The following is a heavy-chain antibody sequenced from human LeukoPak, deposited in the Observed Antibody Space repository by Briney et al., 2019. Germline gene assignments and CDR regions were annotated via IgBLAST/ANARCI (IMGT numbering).Heavy chain of an antibody. J-gene: IGHJ3*02. CDR1: GFTFSSYA. D-gene: IGHD2-2*01. CDR2: ISGSGGST. V-gene: IGHV3-23*01. Sequence: GGSLSFSFAAPGFTFSSYALSWVRQAPGRGLEWVSAISGSGGSTYYADSVKGRFTISRDNSKNTLYLQMNSLRAEDTAVYYCAKDDRYCSSTSCSLGAFDIWGQGTMVTVSS. CDR3: AKDDRYCSSTSCSLGAFDI.